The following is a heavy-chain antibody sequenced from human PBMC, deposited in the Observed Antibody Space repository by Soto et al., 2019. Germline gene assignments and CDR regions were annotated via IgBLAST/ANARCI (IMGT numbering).Heavy chain of an antibody. CDR2: ISYDGSNK. D-gene: IGHD3-3*01. CDR3: ARDYHYDFWSGPLVRYYYYYGMDV. Sequence: QVQLVESGGGVVQPGRSLRLSCAASGFTFSSYAMHWVRQAPGKGLEWVAVISYDGSNKYYADSVKGRFTISRDNSKNTLYLQMNSLRAEDTAVYYCARDYHYDFWSGPLVRYYYYYGMDVWGQGTTVTVSS. CDR1: GFTFSSYA. V-gene: IGHV3-30-3*01. J-gene: IGHJ6*02.